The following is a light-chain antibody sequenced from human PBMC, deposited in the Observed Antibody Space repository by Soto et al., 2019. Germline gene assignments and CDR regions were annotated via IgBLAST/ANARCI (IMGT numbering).Light chain of an antibody. CDR3: QQRTRWPMT. Sequence: IVLTQSPGTLSLSPWERATLSCRASQSVSTNNLAWYQQRPGQAPRLLIYGASRRATGIPDRFSGSGSGTDYTLTISSLEPGDFAVYYCQQRTRWPMTFGQGTRLEIK. J-gene: IGKJ5*01. CDR2: GAS. CDR1: QSVSTNN. V-gene: IGKV3D-20*02.